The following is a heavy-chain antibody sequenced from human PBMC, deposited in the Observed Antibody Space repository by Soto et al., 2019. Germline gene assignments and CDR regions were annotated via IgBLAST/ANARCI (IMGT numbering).Heavy chain of an antibody. CDR3: ARQQQLGYYYYYYMDV. D-gene: IGHD6-13*01. Sequence: ASVKVSCKASGYTFTSYAMHWVRQAPGQRLEWMGWINAGNGNTKYSQKFQGRVTITRDTSASTAYMELSSLRSEDTAVYYCARQQQLGYYYYYYMDVWGKGTTVTVSS. CDR1: GYTFTSYA. V-gene: IGHV1-3*01. CDR2: INAGNGNT. J-gene: IGHJ6*03.